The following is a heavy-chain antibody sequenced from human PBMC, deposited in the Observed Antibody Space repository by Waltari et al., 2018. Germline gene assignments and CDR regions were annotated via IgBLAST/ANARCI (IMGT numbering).Heavy chain of an antibody. CDR3: AKCYYYDSSGYCYFDY. CDR1: GFTFSSYA. J-gene: IGHJ4*02. Sequence: EVQLLESGGGLVQPGGSLRLSCAASGFTFSSYAMSWVRQAPGKGLEWVSAISGSGGSTYYADSVKGRFTISRDNAKNTLYLQMNSLRAEDTAVYYCAKCYYYDSSGYCYFDYWGQGTLVTVSS. CDR2: ISGSGGST. V-gene: IGHV3-23*01. D-gene: IGHD3-22*01.